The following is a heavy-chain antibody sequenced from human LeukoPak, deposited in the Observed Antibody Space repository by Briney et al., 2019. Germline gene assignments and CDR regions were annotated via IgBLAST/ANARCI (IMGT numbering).Heavy chain of an antibody. CDR1: GFSFNSYA. CDR2: ISAGGGST. J-gene: IGHJ4*02. CDR3: AKAPHSEWYTHFDH. Sequence: GGSLRLSCAASGFSFNSYAMCWVRQAPGKGPEWVSTISAGGGSTYYGDSVRGRFTIPRDNSKNTLYLQMHSLRAEDTAVYYCAKAPHSEWYTHFDHWGQGILVTVSS. D-gene: IGHD6-19*01. V-gene: IGHV3-23*01.